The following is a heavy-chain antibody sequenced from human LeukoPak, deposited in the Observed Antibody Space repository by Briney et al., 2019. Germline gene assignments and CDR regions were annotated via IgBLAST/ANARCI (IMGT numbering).Heavy chain of an antibody. Sequence: GGSLRLSCAASGFTFSSYAMSWVRQAPGKGLEWVSAISGSGGSTYYADSVKGRFTISRDNSKNTLYLQMNSLRAEDTAVYYCARDTASMPYYYGMDVWGQGTTVTVSS. CDR2: ISGSGGST. V-gene: IGHV3-23*01. CDR1: GFTFSSYA. CDR3: ARDTASMPYYYGMDV. D-gene: IGHD2-2*01. J-gene: IGHJ6*02.